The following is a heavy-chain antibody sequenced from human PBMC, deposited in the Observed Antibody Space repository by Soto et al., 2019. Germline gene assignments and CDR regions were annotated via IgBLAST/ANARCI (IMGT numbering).Heavy chain of an antibody. CDR1: GFTFSSYE. V-gene: IGHV3-48*03. CDR2: ISSSGSTI. CDR3: AREIAVAGLDAFDI. D-gene: IGHD6-19*01. J-gene: IGHJ3*02. Sequence: LRLSCAASGFTFSSYEMNWIRQAPGKGLEWVSYISSSGSTIYYADSVKGRFTISRDNAKNSLYLQMNSLRAEDTAVYYCAREIAVAGLDAFDIWGQGTMVTVSS.